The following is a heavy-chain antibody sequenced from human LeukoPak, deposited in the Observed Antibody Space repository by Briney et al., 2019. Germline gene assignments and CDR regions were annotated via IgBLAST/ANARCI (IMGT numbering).Heavy chain of an antibody. CDR3: GRGHWGLDY. Sequence: GGSLRLSCAASGFIFSNYYMHWVRQAPGKGLVWVSHINGDGSNVNYADSVKGRFTISRDNAKNTLYLQMNSLRAEDTAVYYCGRGHWGLDYWGQGALVTVSS. V-gene: IGHV3-74*01. CDR1: GFIFSNYY. J-gene: IGHJ4*02. CDR2: INGDGSNV. D-gene: IGHD7-27*01.